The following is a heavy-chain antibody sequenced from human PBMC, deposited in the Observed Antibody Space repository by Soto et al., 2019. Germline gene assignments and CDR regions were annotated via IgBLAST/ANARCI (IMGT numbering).Heavy chain of an antibody. Sequence: GESLKISCKGSGYSFTSYWIGWVRQMPGKGLEWMGIIHPGDSDTRYSPSFQGQVTISADKSISTAYLQWSSLKASDTAMYYCARTPTFNWNDYAFDIWGQGTMVTVSS. J-gene: IGHJ3*02. CDR1: GYSFTSYW. CDR2: IHPGDSDT. D-gene: IGHD1-20*01. V-gene: IGHV5-51*01. CDR3: ARTPTFNWNDYAFDI.